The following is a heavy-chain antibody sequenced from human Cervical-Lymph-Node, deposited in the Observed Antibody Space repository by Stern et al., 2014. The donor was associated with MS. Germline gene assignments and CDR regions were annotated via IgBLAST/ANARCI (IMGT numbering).Heavy chain of an antibody. J-gene: IGHJ4*02. CDR2: TYYRGST. CDR1: GGSIASYY. Sequence: HVQLQESGPGLVKPSETLSLTCTVSGGSIASYYWSWIRQPPGKGLEWIGNTYYRGSTNYNPSLKSRVTISLDTSKNQFSLHLSSVTAADTAVFYCARHRSYPHLIDYWGQGTLVTVSS. CDR3: ARHRSYPHLIDY. V-gene: IGHV4-59*01.